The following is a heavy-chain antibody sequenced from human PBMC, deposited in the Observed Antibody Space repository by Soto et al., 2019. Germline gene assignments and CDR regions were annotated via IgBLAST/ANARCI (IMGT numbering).Heavy chain of an antibody. CDR2: IYSGGST. V-gene: IGHV3-66*01. D-gene: IGHD3-16*01. Sequence: EVQLVESGGGLVQPGGSLRLSCAASGFTVSTKYMSWVRQAPAKGLEWVSVIYSGGSTFYADSVRGRFTISRDNSKNTVNLQMSSLRAEDTAVYYCARDPWAADYWGQGTLVTVSS. CDR1: GFTVSTKY. CDR3: ARDPWAADY. J-gene: IGHJ4*02.